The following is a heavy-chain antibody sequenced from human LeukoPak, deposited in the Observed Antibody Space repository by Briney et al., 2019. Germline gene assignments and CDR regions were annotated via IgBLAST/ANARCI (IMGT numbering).Heavy chain of an antibody. CDR3: ARHRPGERRFDP. CDR2: INYSRST. D-gene: IGHD3-16*01. CDR1: GGSIRNDY. V-gene: IGHV4-59*08. J-gene: IGHJ5*02. Sequence: SETLSLTCAVSGGSIRNDYWSWIRQPPGKGLEWIAYINYSRSTNYNPSLESRVTTSVDTSKNLFSLKFTSVTAADTAVYYCARHRPGERRFDPWGQGTLVTVSS.